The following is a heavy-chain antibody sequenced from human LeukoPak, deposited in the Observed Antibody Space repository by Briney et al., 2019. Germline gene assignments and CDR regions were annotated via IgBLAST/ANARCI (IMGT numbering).Heavy chain of an antibody. CDR3: EGAWS. CDR2: INQDGSKK. CDR1: GFTFSTYL. Sequence: GGSLRLSCAASGFTFSTYLMNWVRQTPGKRLEWVASINQDGSKKNYVDSVKGRFTISRGNAKDSLYLQMNGLRAEDTAVYYCEGAWSWGQGTLVTVSS. J-gene: IGHJ5*02. D-gene: IGHD6-19*01. V-gene: IGHV3-7*01.